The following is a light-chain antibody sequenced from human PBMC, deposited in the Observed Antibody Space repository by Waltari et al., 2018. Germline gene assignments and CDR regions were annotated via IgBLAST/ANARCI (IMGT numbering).Light chain of an antibody. V-gene: IGKV1-33*01. CDR2: DAS. CDR3: QQYDNLLPYT. Sequence: DIQMTQSPSSLSASVGDRVTITCQASQEISNYLNWYQQKPGKAPKLLIYDASNLETGVPSRFSGSGSGTDFTFTISSLQPEDIATYYCQQYDNLLPYTFGQGTKLEIK. CDR1: QEISNY. J-gene: IGKJ2*01.